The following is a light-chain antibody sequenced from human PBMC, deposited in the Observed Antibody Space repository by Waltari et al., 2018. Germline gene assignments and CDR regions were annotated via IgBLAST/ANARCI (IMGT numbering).Light chain of an antibody. CDR1: QSIISY. CDR2: AAS. Sequence: DIQMAQSPSSRSASLGDSVTITCRASQSIISYLNWYQQKPGVSPKLLTYAASSVRNRVPSRFSGSESATVFSLTISSLQPADFAPYYCQQSFSTPLPFGGGTKVEI. J-gene: IGKJ4*01. CDR3: QQSFSTPLP. V-gene: IGKV1-39*01.